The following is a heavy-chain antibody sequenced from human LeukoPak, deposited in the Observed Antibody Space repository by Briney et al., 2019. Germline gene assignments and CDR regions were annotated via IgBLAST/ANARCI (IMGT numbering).Heavy chain of an antibody. D-gene: IGHD3-10*02. Sequence: GGSLRLSCTGSGFRFGGYALSWVRQAPGKGLEWVGFIRSKALYGTSEYAASGEGRFSISRDDSNSVAYLQMNSLKTEDTAVYFCARGSVRDYYFDYWRQGTLVTVSS. CDR3: ARGSVRDYYFDY. CDR2: IRSKALYGTS. CDR1: GFRFGGYA. J-gene: IGHJ4*02. V-gene: IGHV3-49*04.